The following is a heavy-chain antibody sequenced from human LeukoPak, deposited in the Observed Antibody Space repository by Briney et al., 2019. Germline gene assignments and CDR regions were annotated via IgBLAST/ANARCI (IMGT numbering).Heavy chain of an antibody. J-gene: IGHJ4*02. CDR3: ARTYDDILTGYYPLGY. V-gene: IGHV1-18*04. CDR1: GYTFTSYG. D-gene: IGHD3-9*01. Sequence: ASVKVSCKASGYTFTSYGISWVRQAPGQGLVWMGWISAYNGNTNYAQKLQGRVTMTTDTSTSTAYMELRSLRSDDTAVYYCARTYDDILTGYYPLGYWGQGTLVTVSS. CDR2: ISAYNGNT.